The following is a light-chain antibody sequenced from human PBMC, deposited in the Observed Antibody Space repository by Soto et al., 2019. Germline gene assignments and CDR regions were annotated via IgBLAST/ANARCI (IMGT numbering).Light chain of an antibody. Sequence: EIVMTQSPATLSVSPGERATLSCRASRSLSNSLAWYQQKPGQAPRLLIYGASTRVTGIPATFSGSGSGTEFTLTISSLQSEDVAVYYCQQYNSWPLTFGPGTKVDIK. CDR2: GAS. J-gene: IGKJ3*01. CDR1: RSLSNS. V-gene: IGKV3-15*01. CDR3: QQYNSWPLT.